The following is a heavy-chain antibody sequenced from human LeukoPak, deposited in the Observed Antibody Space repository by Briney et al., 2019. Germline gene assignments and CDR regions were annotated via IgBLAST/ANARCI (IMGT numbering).Heavy chain of an antibody. CDR1: GFTFSSYA. CDR3: ARDHFRGAYDILTGYYRY. Sequence: GGSLRLSCAASGFTFSSYAMHWVRQAPGKGLEWVAVISYDGSNKYYADSVKGRFTISRDNSKNTLYLQMNSLRAEDTAVYYCARDHFRGAYDILTGYYRYWGQGTLVTVSS. CDR2: ISYDGSNK. D-gene: IGHD3-9*01. V-gene: IGHV3-30-3*01. J-gene: IGHJ4*02.